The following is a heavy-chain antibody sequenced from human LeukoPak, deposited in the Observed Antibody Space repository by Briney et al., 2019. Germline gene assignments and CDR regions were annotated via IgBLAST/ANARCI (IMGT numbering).Heavy chain of an antibody. D-gene: IGHD2-2*01. CDR1: GGSISSYY. CDR3: ARDLALGYCSSTSCPNYYYYMDV. V-gene: IGHV4-59*01. CDR2: IYDSGST. J-gene: IGHJ6*03. Sequence: SETLSLTCTVSGGSISSYYWSWIRQPPGKGLEWIGYIYDSGSTKYNPSLKSRVTISLDTSKNQFSLKLSSVTAADTAVYYCARDLALGYCSSTSCPNYYYYMDVWGKGTTVTVSS.